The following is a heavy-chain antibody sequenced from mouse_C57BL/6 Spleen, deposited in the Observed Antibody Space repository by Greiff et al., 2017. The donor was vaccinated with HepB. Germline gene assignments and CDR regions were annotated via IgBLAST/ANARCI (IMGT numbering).Heavy chain of an antibody. CDR1: GYTFTSYW. Sequence: QVQLQQSGAELVKPGASVKLSCKASGYTFTSYWMHWVKQRPGQGLEWIGMIHPNSGSTNYNEKFKSKATLTVDKSSSTAYMQLSSLTSEDSAVYYCARNYGSSLPWFAYWGQGTLVTVSA. J-gene: IGHJ3*01. CDR2: IHPNSGST. CDR3: ARNYGSSLPWFAY. D-gene: IGHD1-1*01. V-gene: IGHV1-64*01.